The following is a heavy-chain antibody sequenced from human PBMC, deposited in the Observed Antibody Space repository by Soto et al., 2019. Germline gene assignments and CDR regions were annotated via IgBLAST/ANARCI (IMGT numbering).Heavy chain of an antibody. J-gene: IGHJ3*01. CDR3: ERVGPDGPVTTFGDVITGTLNLGV. V-gene: IGHV4-38-2*01. Sequence: SETLSLTCGISGDSVRSGYWAWIRQTPGKGLEWIGTVHHSGNAYYNPSLKSRVTISVDTSKNQFSLKLTSVTAADTALYYCERVGPDGPVTTFGDVITGTLNLGVWGQGTLGT. D-gene: IGHD3-3*01. CDR2: VHHSGNA. CDR1: GDSVRSGY.